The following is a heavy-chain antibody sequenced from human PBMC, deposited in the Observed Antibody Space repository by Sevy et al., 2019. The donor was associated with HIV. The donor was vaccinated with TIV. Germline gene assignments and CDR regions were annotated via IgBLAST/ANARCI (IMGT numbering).Heavy chain of an antibody. D-gene: IGHD5-18*01. CDR1: GYTFTSYG. CDR3: ARAGGYSYGYGLEGYNWFDP. CDR2: ISAYNGNT. Sequence: ASVKVSCKASGYTFTSYGISWVRQAPGQGLEWMGWISAYNGNTNYAQKLQGRVTMTTDTSTSTAYMERRSLRSDDTAVYYCARAGGYSYGYGLEGYNWFDPWGQGTLVTVSS. J-gene: IGHJ5*02. V-gene: IGHV1-18*01.